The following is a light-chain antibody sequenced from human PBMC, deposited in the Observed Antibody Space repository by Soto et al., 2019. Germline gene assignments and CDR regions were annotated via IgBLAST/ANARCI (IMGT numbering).Light chain of an antibody. Sequence: QSALTQPRSASGSPGQSVTISCTGTSSDVGAYNYVSWYQQHPGKVPKLMIYDVSRRPSGVPDRFSGSKSGNTASLTLSGLQADDEADYYCCSYAGSYPVVFGGGTKLTVL. CDR2: DVS. CDR3: CSYAGSYPVV. V-gene: IGLV2-11*01. J-gene: IGLJ3*02. CDR1: SSDVGAYNY.